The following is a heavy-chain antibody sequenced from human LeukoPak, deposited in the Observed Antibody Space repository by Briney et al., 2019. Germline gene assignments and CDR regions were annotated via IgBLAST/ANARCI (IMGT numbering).Heavy chain of an antibody. V-gene: IGHV3-7*01. CDR1: GFTFSSYW. CDR2: TKQDGSEK. Sequence: GGSLRLSCAASGFTFSSYWMSWVRQAPGKGLEWVANTKQDGSEKYYVDSVKGRFTISRDNAKNSLYLQMNSLRAEDTAVYYCARASYCSSTSCYIRPTWFDPWGQGTLVTVSS. CDR3: ARASYCSSTSCYIRPTWFDP. J-gene: IGHJ5*02. D-gene: IGHD2-2*02.